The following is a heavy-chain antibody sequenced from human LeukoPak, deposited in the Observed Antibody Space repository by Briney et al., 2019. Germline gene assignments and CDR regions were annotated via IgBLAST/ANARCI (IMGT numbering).Heavy chain of an antibody. J-gene: IGHJ4*02. Sequence: PGGSLRLSCAASGFTFSSYGMHWVRQAPGKGLEWVAVIWYDGSNKYYADSVKGRFTISRDNSKNTLYLQMNSLRAEYTAVYYCARDSLPYDILTGYPGYYFDYWGQGTLVTVSS. CDR1: GFTFSSYG. V-gene: IGHV3-33*01. CDR3: ARDSLPYDILTGYPGYYFDY. D-gene: IGHD3-9*01. CDR2: IWYDGSNK.